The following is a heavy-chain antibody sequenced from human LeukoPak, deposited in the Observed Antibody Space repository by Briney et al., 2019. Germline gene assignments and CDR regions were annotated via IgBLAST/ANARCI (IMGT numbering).Heavy chain of an antibody. CDR2: MNPNSGNT. CDR3: ARGRGGMVANSPYYYYYMDV. V-gene: IGHV1-8*03. J-gene: IGHJ6*03. CDR1: GYTFTSYD. D-gene: IGHD5-12*01. Sequence: ASVKVSCKASGYTFTSYDINWVRQATGQGLEWMGWMNPNSGNTGYAQKFQGRVTITRNTSISTAYMELGSLRSEDTAVYYCARGRGGMVANSPYYYYYMDVWGKGTTVTVSS.